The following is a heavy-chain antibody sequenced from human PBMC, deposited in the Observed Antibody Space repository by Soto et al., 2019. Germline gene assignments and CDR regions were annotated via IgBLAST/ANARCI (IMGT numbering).Heavy chain of an antibody. CDR2: ISSSSSYI. Sequence: GPLRRSCAASGFTFSSYSMNWVRQAPGKRLEWVSSISSSSSYIYYADSVKGRFTISRDNAKNSLYLQMNSLRAEDTAVYYCARYPRTYYYGSGSYEFDYWGQGTLVTVSS. D-gene: IGHD3-10*01. V-gene: IGHV3-21*01. CDR1: GFTFSSYS. J-gene: IGHJ4*02. CDR3: ARYPRTYYYGSGSYEFDY.